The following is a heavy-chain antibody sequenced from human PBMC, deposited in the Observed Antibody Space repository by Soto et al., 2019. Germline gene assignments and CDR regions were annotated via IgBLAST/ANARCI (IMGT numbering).Heavy chain of an antibody. V-gene: IGHV3-21*01. D-gene: IGHD4-17*01. CDR2: ISSSSSYI. CDR3: ARAYHDYGDYGPVFDY. CDR1: GFTFSSYS. Sequence: GGSLRLSCAASGFTFSSYSMNWVRQAPGKGLEWVSSISSSSSYIYYADSVKGRFTISRDNAKNSLYLQMNSLRAEDTAVYYCARAYHDYGDYGPVFDYWGQGTLVTVSS. J-gene: IGHJ4*02.